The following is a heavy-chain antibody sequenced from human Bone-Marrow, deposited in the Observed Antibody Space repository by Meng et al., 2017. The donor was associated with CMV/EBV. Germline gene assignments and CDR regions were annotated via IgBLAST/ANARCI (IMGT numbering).Heavy chain of an antibody. CDR2: ISYDGSNK. J-gene: IGHJ5*02. Sequence: GESLKISCAASGFTFSSYAMHWVRQAPGKGLEWVAVISYDGSNKYYADSVKGRFTISRDNSKNTLYLQMNSLRAEDTAVYYCARDASGYSYGYDKWFDPWGQGTLVTVSS. V-gene: IGHV3-30*04. CDR3: ARDASGYSYGYDKWFDP. CDR1: GFTFSSYA. D-gene: IGHD5-18*01.